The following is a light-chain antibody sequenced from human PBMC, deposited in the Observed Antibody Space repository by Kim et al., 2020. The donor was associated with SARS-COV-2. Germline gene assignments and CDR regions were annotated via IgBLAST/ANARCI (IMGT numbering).Light chain of an antibody. J-gene: IGLJ1*01. CDR3: NSRDSSVNHLRV. Sequence: SSELTQDHAVSVALGQTVRITYQGDSLRSYYASWYQQKPGQAPVLVIYGKNNRPSGIPDRFSGSSSGNTASLTITGAQAEDEADYYCNSRDSSVNHLRVFGTRTKVTVL. CDR2: GKN. V-gene: IGLV3-19*01. CDR1: SLRSYY.